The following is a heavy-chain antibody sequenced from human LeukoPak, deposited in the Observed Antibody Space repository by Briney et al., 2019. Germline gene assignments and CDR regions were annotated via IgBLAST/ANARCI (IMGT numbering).Heavy chain of an antibody. V-gene: IGHV3-30*02. D-gene: IGHD3-16*01. Sequence: PGGSLRLSCEVSGFSLTTYGMLWVRQAPGKGLEWVAFIRSNGINTYYGDSVKGRFTISRDISKSTLYLQMNSLTTDDTALYFCAKDRPLKGDFDPWGQGSLVIVSS. CDR1: GFSLTTYG. CDR2: IRSNGINT. CDR3: AKDRPLKGDFDP. J-gene: IGHJ5*02.